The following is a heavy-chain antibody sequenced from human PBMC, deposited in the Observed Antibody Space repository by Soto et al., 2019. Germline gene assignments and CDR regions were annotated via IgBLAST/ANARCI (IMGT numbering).Heavy chain of an antibody. CDR2: IDPSDSYT. V-gene: IGHV5-10-1*01. CDR1: GYSFTSYW. CDR3: ARLNVRGYYYYGMDV. D-gene: IGHD3-10*01. J-gene: IGHJ6*02. Sequence: HGESLKISCKGSGYSFTSYWISWVRQMPGKGLEWMGRIDPSDSYTNYSPSFQGHVTISADKSISTAYLQWSSLKASDTAMYYCARLNVRGYYYYGMDVWGQGTTVTVSS.